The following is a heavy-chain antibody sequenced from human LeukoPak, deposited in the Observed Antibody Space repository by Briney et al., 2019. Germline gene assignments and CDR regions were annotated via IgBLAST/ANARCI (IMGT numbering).Heavy chain of an antibody. Sequence: GSLRLSCVASGFYLGSYWMSWVRQAPGKGLEWVASIKFDGSDKYYVDSVRGRFTISRDNAKKSLYLQMNSLRVEDTAVYYCARDRTGYCTSITCASGVASYWGQGTLVTVSS. D-gene: IGHD2-2*01. CDR3: ARDRTGYCTSITCASGVASY. J-gene: IGHJ4*02. CDR2: IKFDGSDK. V-gene: IGHV3-7*01. CDR1: GFYLGSYW.